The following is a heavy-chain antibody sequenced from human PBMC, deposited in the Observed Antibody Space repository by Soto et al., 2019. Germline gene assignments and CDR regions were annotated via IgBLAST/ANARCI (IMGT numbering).Heavy chain of an antibody. CDR1: GFTFSSYS. D-gene: IGHD1-26*01. V-gene: IGHV3-48*02. CDR2: ISSSSSTI. CDR3: ARDGSMGGDAFDI. J-gene: IGHJ3*02. Sequence: GGSLRLSCAASGFTFSSYSMNWVRQAPGKGLEWVSYISSSSSTIYYADSVKGRFTISRDNAKNSLYLQMNSLRDGDTAVYYCARDGSMGGDAFDIWGQGTMVTVSS.